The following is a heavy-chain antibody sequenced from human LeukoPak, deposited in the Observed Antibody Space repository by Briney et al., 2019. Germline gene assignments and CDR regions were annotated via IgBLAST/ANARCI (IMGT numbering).Heavy chain of an antibody. D-gene: IGHD2-2*01. CDR3: ARYCSSTSCPPSGPYYYYGMDV. J-gene: IGHJ6*02. V-gene: IGHV4-4*07. Sequence: SETLSLTCTVSGGSISSYYWSWIRQPAGKGLEWIGRIYTSGSTNYNPSLKSRVTISVDTSKNQFSLKLSSVTAADTAVYYCARYCSSTSCPPSGPYYYYGMDVWGQGTTVTVSS. CDR2: IYTSGST. CDR1: GGSISSYY.